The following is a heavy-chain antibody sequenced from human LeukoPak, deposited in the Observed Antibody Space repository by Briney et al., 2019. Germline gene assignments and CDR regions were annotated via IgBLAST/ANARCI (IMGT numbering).Heavy chain of an antibody. D-gene: IGHD3-3*01. Sequence: ASVKVSCKASGYTSTSYAMNWVRQAPGQGLEWMGWINTNTGNPTYAQGFTGRFVFSLDTSVSTAYLQICSLKAEDTAVYYCARDGAYDFWSGTPTYNWFDPWGQGTLVTVSS. CDR1: GYTSTSYA. CDR3: ARDGAYDFWSGTPTYNWFDP. J-gene: IGHJ5*02. V-gene: IGHV7-4-1*01. CDR2: INTNTGNP.